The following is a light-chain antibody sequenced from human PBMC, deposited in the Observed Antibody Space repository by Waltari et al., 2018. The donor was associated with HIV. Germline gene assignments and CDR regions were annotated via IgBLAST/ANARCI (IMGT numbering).Light chain of an antibody. Sequence: SSELTQDPAVSVALGQTVRITCQGDSLRSYYANWYQQKPGQAPVLVIYGKNNRPSGIPERFSGSSSGTTVTLTITGVQADDEADYWCQSADSSGAWVFGGGTKLTVL. CDR1: SLRSYY. J-gene: IGLJ3*02. V-gene: IGLV3-19*01. CDR3: QSADSSGAWV. CDR2: GKN.